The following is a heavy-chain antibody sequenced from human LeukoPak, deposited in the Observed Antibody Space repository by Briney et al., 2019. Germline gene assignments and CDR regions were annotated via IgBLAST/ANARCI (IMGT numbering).Heavy chain of an antibody. Sequence: GRSLRLSCAASGFTFDDYAMHWVRQAPEKGLEWVSGICWNSGSIGYADSVKGRFTISRDNAKNSLYLQMNSLRVEDTAFYYCAKDNRRHYTSGPNPDSLHWGQGALVTVSS. CDR3: AKDNRRHYTSGPNPDSLH. D-gene: IGHD6-19*01. J-gene: IGHJ4*02. CDR1: GFTFDDYA. CDR2: ICWNSGSI. V-gene: IGHV3-9*01.